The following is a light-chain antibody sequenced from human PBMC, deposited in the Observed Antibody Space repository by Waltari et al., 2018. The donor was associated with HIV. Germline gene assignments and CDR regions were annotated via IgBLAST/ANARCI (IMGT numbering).Light chain of an antibody. Sequence: EIVLTQSPGTLSLSPGERATLSCRASQSVDSSCLGWYQQKPGQAPRLLIFGASSRATGTPDRFSGSGSGTDFTLTVSRLEPEDFAVYYCQQHDIYTWTFGPGTRVDIK. J-gene: IGKJ1*01. V-gene: IGKV3-20*01. CDR2: GAS. CDR1: QSVDSSC. CDR3: QQHDIYTWT.